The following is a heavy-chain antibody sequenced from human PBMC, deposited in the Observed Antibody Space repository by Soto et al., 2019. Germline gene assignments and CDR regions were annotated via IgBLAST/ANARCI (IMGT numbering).Heavy chain of an antibody. CDR3: ATSSSGWYPPY. V-gene: IGHV4-4*02. J-gene: IGHJ4*02. Sequence: SETLSLTSAVSGGSISSSNWWSWVRQPPGKGLEWIGEIYHTGSTNYNPSLKSRVTISVDKSKNQFSPKVSSVTAADTAVYYCATSSSGWYPPYWGQGTLVTVSS. CDR1: GGSISSSNW. CDR2: IYHTGST. D-gene: IGHD6-19*01.